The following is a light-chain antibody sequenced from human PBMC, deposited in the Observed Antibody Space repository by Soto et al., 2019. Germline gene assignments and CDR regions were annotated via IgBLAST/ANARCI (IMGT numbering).Light chain of an antibody. Sequence: VLTQSPATLSLSPGDRATLSCRASQSVRSDYFAWYQQKPGQAPRLLIYGTSSGATGIPDRFSGSGSGTDFTLTISRLEPEDFALYYCQQYGTSPITFGQGTRLAIK. CDR2: GTS. CDR1: QSVRSDY. J-gene: IGKJ5*01. V-gene: IGKV3-20*01. CDR3: QQYGTSPIT.